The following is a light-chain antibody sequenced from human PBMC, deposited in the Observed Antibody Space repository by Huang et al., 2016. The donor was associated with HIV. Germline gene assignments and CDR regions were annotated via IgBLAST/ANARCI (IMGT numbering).Light chain of an antibody. V-gene: IGKV3-20*01. Sequence: EVVLTQSPDTLSSSPGERVTVSCRACQSLSTSYIAWYQQRPGQAPRLLIYGASTMATEISDRFSGSGSGTDFTLTINRLEPADFAMYYCQQYGTSPYTFGQGTNLEIK. J-gene: IGKJ2*01. CDR1: QSLSTSY. CDR3: QQYGTSPYT. CDR2: GAS.